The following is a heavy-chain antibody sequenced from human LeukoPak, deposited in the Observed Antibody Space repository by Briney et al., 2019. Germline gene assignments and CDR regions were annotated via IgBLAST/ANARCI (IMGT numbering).Heavy chain of an antibody. V-gene: IGHV3-9*01. D-gene: IGHD3-22*01. CDR1: GFTFDDYA. CDR2: ISWNSGSI. CDR3: AKDFPTYYYDSSGLGSFDY. J-gene: IGHJ4*02. Sequence: GGSLRLSCAASGFTFDDYAMHWVRQAPGKGLEWVPGISWNSGSIGYADSVKGRFTISRDNAKNSLYLQMNSLRAEDTSLYYCAKDFPTYYYDSSGLGSFDYWGQGTLVTVSS.